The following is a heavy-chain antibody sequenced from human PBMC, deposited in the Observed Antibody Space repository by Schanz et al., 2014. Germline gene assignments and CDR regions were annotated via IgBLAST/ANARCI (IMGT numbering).Heavy chain of an antibody. J-gene: IGHJ6*02. CDR3: AKDRQNRVNRVGYYYGMDV. Sequence: QVQLVESGGGVAQPGGSLRLSCAASGFSFSGYGMHWVRQAPGKGLEWVAYIRFDASAKYYGDSVEGRFTISRDNAKNTLYLQMNSLRPEDTALYYCAKDRQNRVNRVGYYYGMDVWGQGTTVTVSS. CDR2: IRFDASAK. D-gene: IGHD3-16*01. CDR1: GFSFSGYG. V-gene: IGHV3-30*02.